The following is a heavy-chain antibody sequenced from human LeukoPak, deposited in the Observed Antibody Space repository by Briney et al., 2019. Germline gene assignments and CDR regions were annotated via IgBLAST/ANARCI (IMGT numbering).Heavy chain of an antibody. D-gene: IGHD3-22*01. V-gene: IGHV4-59*08. CDR2: IYYSGGT. CDR1: GGSINNYY. Sequence: SETLSLTCTVSGGSINNYYWSWIRQPPGKGLEWIGYIYYSGGTNYNPSLKSRVTISVDTSKKQFSLRLSSVTAADTAVYYCARRGGDSSGNFDYWGQGTLVTVSS. CDR3: ARRGGDSSGNFDY. J-gene: IGHJ4*02.